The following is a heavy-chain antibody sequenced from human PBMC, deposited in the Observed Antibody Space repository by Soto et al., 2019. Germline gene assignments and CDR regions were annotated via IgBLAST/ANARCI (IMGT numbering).Heavy chain of an antibody. D-gene: IGHD3-3*01. CDR3: ARYLTGLEYYYYGMDV. CDR1: GFTFSSHL. Sequence: PGGALRLSCAASGFTFSSHLMSWVRQSPGKGLEWVANIKQDGSEKYYVDSVKGRFTISRNNAKNSLYLQMNSLRAEDTAVYYCARYLTGLEYYYYGMDVWGQGTTVTVSS. CDR2: IKQDGSEK. J-gene: IGHJ6*02. V-gene: IGHV3-7*01.